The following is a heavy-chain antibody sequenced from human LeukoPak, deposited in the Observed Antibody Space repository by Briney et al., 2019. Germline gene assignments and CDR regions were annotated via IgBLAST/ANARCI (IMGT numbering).Heavy chain of an antibody. CDR2: IYTSGST. CDR3: ARGRSRRITMIVVVNPYDY. V-gene: IGHV4-4*07. D-gene: IGHD3-22*01. J-gene: IGHJ4*02. CDR1: GGSISSYY. Sequence: SETLSLTCTVSGGSISSYYWSWIRQPAGKGLEWIGRIYTSGSTNYNPSLKSRVTMSVDTSKNQFSLKLSSVTAADTAVYYCARGRSRRITMIVVVNPYDYWGQGTLVTVSS.